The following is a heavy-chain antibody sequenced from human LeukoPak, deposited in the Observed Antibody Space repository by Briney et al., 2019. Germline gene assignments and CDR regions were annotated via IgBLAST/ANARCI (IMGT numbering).Heavy chain of an antibody. Sequence: GESLKISCKGSGYSFTSYWISWVRQMPGKGLEWMGRIDPSDSYTNYSPSFQGHVTISADKSISTACLQWSSLKASDTAMYYCARTYGSGPYYYYGMDVWGKGTTVTVSS. CDR3: ARTYGSGPYYYYGMDV. CDR2: IDPSDSYT. D-gene: IGHD3-10*01. V-gene: IGHV5-10-1*01. CDR1: GYSFTSYW. J-gene: IGHJ6*04.